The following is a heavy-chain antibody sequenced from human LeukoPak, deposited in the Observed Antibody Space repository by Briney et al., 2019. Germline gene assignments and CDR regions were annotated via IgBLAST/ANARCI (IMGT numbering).Heavy chain of an antibody. J-gene: IGHJ5*02. CDR1: GGSIISAAYY. D-gene: IGHD1-26*01. CDR2: LYYTGSA. CDR3: ARQGGSPDWFDP. Sequence: SETLSLTCTVSGGSIISAAYYWAWIRQSPGKGLEWIGGLYYTGSAYYNPSLKSRVTIFVGTSKKQFSLKLTSVTAGDTAVYYCARQGGSPDWFDPWGQGTLVTVSS. V-gene: IGHV4-39*01.